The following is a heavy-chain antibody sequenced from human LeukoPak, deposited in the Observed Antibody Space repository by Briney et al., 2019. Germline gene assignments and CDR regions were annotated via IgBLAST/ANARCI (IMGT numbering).Heavy chain of an antibody. Sequence: PSETLSLTCTVSGGSISGYYWNCIQQPAGKGLEWIGRIYTSGSTNYNPSLKSRVTMSVDTSKNQFSLKLSSVTAADTAVYYCARDRMGWGNDAFDIWGQGTMVTVSS. V-gene: IGHV4-4*07. CDR3: ARDRMGWGNDAFDI. J-gene: IGHJ3*02. CDR1: GGSISGYY. D-gene: IGHD7-27*01. CDR2: IYTSGST.